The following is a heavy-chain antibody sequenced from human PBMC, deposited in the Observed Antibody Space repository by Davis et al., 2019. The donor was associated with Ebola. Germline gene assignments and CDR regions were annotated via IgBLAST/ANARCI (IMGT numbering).Heavy chain of an antibody. CDR3: ARLLLSTGMDV. Sequence: GESLKISCAASGFTFSSYWMSWVRQAPGKGLEWVANIKQDGSEKYYVDSVKGRFTISRDNAKNSLYLQMNSLRAEDTAVYYCARLLLSTGMDVWGQGTTVTVSS. D-gene: IGHD2-21*01. V-gene: IGHV3-7*03. J-gene: IGHJ6*02. CDR1: GFTFSSYW. CDR2: IKQDGSEK.